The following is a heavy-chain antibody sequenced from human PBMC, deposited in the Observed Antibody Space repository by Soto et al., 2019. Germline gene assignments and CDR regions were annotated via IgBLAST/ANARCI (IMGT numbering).Heavy chain of an antibody. CDR1: GGSISSGDYY. J-gene: IGHJ4*02. CDR3: ARELLSDPGQRSGFDC. V-gene: IGHV4-30-4*01. Sequence: QVQLQESGPGLVKPSQTLSLTCTVSGGSISSGDYYWSWIRQPPGKGLEWIGYIYYSGSTYYNPSLKSRVTISVDTSKNQFSLKLSSVTAADTAVYYCARELLSDPGQRSGFDCWGQGTLVTVSS. CDR2: IYYSGST. D-gene: IGHD1-26*01.